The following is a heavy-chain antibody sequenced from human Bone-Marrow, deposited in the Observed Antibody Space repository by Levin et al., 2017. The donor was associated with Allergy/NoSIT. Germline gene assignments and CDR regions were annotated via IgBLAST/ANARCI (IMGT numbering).Heavy chain of an antibody. D-gene: IGHD3-22*01. V-gene: IGHV3-9*01. CDR3: AKADYYDSSGFDP. Sequence: GGSLRLSCAASGFTFDDYAMHWVRQAPGKGLEWVSGISWNSGSIGYADSVKGRFTISRDNAKNSLYLQMNSLRAEDTALYYCAKADYYDSSGFDPWGQGTLVTVSS. CDR2: ISWNSGSI. J-gene: IGHJ5*02. CDR1: GFTFDDYA.